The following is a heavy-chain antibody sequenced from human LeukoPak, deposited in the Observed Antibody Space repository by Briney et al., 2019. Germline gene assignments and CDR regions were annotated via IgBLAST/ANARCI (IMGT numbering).Heavy chain of an antibody. D-gene: IGHD6-13*01. Sequence: GGSLRLSCAASGFTFSSYSMNWVRQAPGKGLEWVSSISSSSSYIYYADSVKGRFTISRDNAKNSLYLQMNSLKTEDTAVYYCTTGGIAANDYWGQGTLVTVSS. V-gene: IGHV3-21*03. CDR2: ISSSSSYI. CDR1: GFTFSSYS. CDR3: TTGGIAANDY. J-gene: IGHJ4*02.